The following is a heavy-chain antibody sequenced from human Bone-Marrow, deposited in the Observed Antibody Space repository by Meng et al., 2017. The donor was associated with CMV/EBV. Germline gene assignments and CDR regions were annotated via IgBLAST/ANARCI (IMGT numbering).Heavy chain of an antibody. D-gene: IGHD6-19*01. Sequence: VALVQSGAEVKKPGASGKVSCKASGSTVTDYYIHWVRQAPGQWLEWMGWINPNDDTNYAQNFQGRVTMTRDMSINTVYMELSRLTSDDTAVYYCARSSGWSRFDYWGLGTLVTVSS. CDR3: ARSSGWSRFDY. V-gene: IGHV1-2*02. J-gene: IGHJ4*02. CDR2: INPNDDT. CDR1: GSTVTDYY.